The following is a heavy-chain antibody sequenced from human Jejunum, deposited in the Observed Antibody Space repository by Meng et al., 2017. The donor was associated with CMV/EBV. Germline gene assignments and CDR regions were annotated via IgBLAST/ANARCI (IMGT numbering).Heavy chain of an antibody. CDR1: GYSFTADF. J-gene: IGHJ5*02. Sequence: SCKALGYSFTADFLFWVRQAPGQGLEWMGWINSNSGATNYAQNFQGRVTMTRDTSISTVYMDLNSLTSDDTAIYYCVPYRTSSYWFGPWGQGTLVTVSS. V-gene: IGHV1-2*02. CDR3: VPYRTSSYWFGP. D-gene: IGHD3-16*01. CDR2: INSNSGAT.